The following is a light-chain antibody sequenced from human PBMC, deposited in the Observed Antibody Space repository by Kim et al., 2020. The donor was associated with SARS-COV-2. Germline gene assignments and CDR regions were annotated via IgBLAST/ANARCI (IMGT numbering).Light chain of an antibody. CDR3: QQRSNWPYT. V-gene: IGKV3-11*01. J-gene: IGKJ2*01. Sequence: SLSPGERATLSCRASQSVRSSLAWYQQKPGQAPRLLIYDASNRATGIPARFSGSGSGTDFTLTISSLEPADFAVYYCQQRSNWPYTFGQGTKLEI. CDR1: QSVRSS. CDR2: DAS.